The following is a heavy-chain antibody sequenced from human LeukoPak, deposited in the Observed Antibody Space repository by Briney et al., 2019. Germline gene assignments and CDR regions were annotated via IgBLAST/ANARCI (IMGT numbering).Heavy chain of an antibody. J-gene: IGHJ4*02. Sequence: GRSLRLSCAASGFTFDDYAMHWVRQAPRKGLEWVSGISWNSGSIGYADSVKGRFTISRDNAKNSLYLQMNSLRAEDTALYYCAKDLYYYDSSGYPDYWGQGTLVTVSS. CDR3: AKDLYYYDSSGYPDY. CDR1: GFTFDDYA. CDR2: ISWNSGSI. V-gene: IGHV3-9*01. D-gene: IGHD3-22*01.